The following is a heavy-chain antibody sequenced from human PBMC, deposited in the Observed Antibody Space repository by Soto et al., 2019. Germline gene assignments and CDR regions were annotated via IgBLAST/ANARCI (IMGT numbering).Heavy chain of an antibody. J-gene: IGHJ6*03. CDR1: GGSISSGTYY. Sequence: PSETLSLTCIVSGGSISSGTYYWGWIRQPPGKGLEWIGSFYYSGSAYSNPSLKSRVTISVDTSKKQFSLKLSSVTAADTAVYYCARHGTGTSSRYYYYMDLWGKGTTVTVSS. D-gene: IGHD1-1*01. CDR2: FYYSGSA. V-gene: IGHV4-39*01. CDR3: ARHGTGTSSRYYYYMDL.